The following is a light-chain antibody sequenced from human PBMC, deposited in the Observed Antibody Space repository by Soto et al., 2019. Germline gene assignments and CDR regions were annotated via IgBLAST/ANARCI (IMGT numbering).Light chain of an antibody. CDR2: DAS. CDR3: QQGSNPWT. J-gene: IGKJ1*01. CDR1: QSVSSY. V-gene: IGKV3-11*01. Sequence: EIVLTQSPATLSLSPGERATLSCRASQSVSSYLAWYQQTPGQAPRLLIYDASTRATGIPARFSGSGAETDFTLINSSLEPEACEVYYFQQGSNPWTFGQGTKVELK.